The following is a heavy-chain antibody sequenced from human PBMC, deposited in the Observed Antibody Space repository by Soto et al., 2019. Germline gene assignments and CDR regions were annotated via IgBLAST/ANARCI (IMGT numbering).Heavy chain of an antibody. J-gene: IGHJ4*02. CDR3: ARRTVNIRTFYSGLKTHCFDY. CDR2: IYYSGST. Sequence: SETLSLTCAVSGDSMSSSDYYWGWIRQPPGKGLEWIGSIYYSGSTYYDPSLQSRVAISVDTSKNQFSLKLKSVTAADTAIYYCARRTVNIRTFYSGLKTHCFDYWGQGAPVTVSS. CDR1: GDSMSSSDYY. D-gene: IGHD6-19*01. V-gene: IGHV4-39*01.